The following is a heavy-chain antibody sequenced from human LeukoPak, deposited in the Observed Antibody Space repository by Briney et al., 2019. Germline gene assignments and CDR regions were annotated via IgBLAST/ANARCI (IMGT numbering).Heavy chain of an antibody. CDR2: ISSSGSTI. Sequence: GGSLRLSCAASGFTFSSYDMNWVRQAPGKGLEWVSYISSSGSTIYYADSVKGRFTISRDNAKNSLYLQMNSLRAEDTAVYYCAREVRGLPSNYVGMDVWNEGTTVTVS. J-gene: IGHJ6*02. V-gene: IGHV3-48*03. CDR1: GFTFSSYD. CDR3: AREVRGLPSNYVGMDV.